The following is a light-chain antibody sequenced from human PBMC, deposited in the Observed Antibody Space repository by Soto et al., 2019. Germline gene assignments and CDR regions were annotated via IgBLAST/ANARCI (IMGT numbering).Light chain of an antibody. CDR1: QNIGRW. Sequence: DIQMTQSPSTLSASIGDRVTISCRASQNIGRWLAWYQQKPGTAPNLLIYHASNLRGGVPSRFSGGGSGTEFTLTISSLQPDDIATYFCQQYSTYLWTFGQGTKVDIK. CDR2: HAS. V-gene: IGKV1-5*01. CDR3: QQYSTYLWT. J-gene: IGKJ1*01.